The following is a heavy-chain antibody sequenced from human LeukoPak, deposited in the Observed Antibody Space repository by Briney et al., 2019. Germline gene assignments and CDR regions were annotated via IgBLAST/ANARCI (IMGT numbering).Heavy chain of an antibody. CDR3: ARHVGYGQGGFDY. D-gene: IGHD5-12*01. V-gene: IGHV4-39*01. J-gene: IGHJ4*02. Sequence: PSETLSLTCTVSGGSISSSSYYWGWIRQPPGKGLEWLGSIYYSGSTYYNPSLKSRVTISVDTSKNQFSLKLSSVTAADTAVYYCARHVGYGQGGFDYWGQGTLVTVSS. CDR2: IYYSGST. CDR1: GGSISSSSYY.